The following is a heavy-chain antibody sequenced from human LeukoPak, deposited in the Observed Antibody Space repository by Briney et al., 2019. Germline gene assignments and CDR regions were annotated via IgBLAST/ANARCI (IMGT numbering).Heavy chain of an antibody. CDR2: IYYSGNT. J-gene: IGHJ4*02. CDR1: GGSISSRSYY. D-gene: IGHD2-2*01. CDR3: ARHAAAAYYFDY. Sequence: SETLSLTCTVSGGSISSRSYYWGWIRQPPGKGLEWIGSIYYSGNTYHNPSLKSRVTISVDTSKNQFSLRLSSVAAADTAVYYCARHAAAAYYFDYWGQGTLVTVSS. V-gene: IGHV4-39*01.